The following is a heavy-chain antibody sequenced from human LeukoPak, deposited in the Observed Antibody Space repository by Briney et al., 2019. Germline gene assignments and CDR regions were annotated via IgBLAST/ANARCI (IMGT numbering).Heavy chain of an antibody. CDR2: IYTSGST. CDR3: AREEVGLVRGVNPTDYYYYYYMDV. J-gene: IGHJ6*03. Sequence: SQTLSLTCTVSGGSISSGRYYWSWIRQPAGKGLEWIGRIYTSGSTNYNPSLKSRVTISVDTSKNQFSLKLSSVTAADTAVYYCAREEVGLVRGVNPTDYYYYYYMDVWGKGTTVTISS. CDR1: GGSISSGRYY. D-gene: IGHD3-10*01. V-gene: IGHV4-61*02.